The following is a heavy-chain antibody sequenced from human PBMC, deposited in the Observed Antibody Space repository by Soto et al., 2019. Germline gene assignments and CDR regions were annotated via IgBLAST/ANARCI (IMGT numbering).Heavy chain of an antibody. V-gene: IGHV4-59*01. CDR2: IYYSGST. CDR3: ASGYCSGGSCYSHPFDY. D-gene: IGHD2-15*01. CDR1: GGSISSYY. Sequence: QVQLQESGPGLVKPSETLSLTCTVSGGSISSYYWSWIRQPPGKGLEWIGYIYYSGSTNYNPSLKSRVTISVDTSKNQFSLKLSSVTAADTAVYYCASGYCSGGSCYSHPFDYWGQGTLVTVPS. J-gene: IGHJ4*02.